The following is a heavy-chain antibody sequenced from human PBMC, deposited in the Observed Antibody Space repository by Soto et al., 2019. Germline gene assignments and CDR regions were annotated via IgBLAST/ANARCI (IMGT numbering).Heavy chain of an antibody. D-gene: IGHD6-19*01. CDR2: IKEDGSEK. Sequence: GEYLKISCAASGFIFSSYWMSWVRQAPGKGLEWVANIKEDGSEKYYVDSVKGRFTISRDNAKNSLYLQINSLRAEDTAVYYCARNSYSSGWYPKYYLDYWCQGTRVTVSS. CDR1: GFIFSSYW. V-gene: IGHV3-7*03. CDR3: ARNSYSSGWYPKYYLDY. J-gene: IGHJ4*02.